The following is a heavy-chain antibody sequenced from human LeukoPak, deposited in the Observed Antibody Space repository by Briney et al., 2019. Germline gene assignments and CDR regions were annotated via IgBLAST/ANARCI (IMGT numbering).Heavy chain of an antibody. D-gene: IGHD3-10*01. J-gene: IGHJ4*02. CDR2: ISGSGGST. Sequence: GGSLTLSCAVSGFTFSSYAMSWVRQAPGKGLEWVSAISGSGGSTYYADSVKGRFTISRDNSKNTLYLQMNSLRAEDTAVYYCAKDRESSASNDYWGQGTLVTVSS. V-gene: IGHV3-23*01. CDR1: GFTFSSYA. CDR3: AKDRESSASNDY.